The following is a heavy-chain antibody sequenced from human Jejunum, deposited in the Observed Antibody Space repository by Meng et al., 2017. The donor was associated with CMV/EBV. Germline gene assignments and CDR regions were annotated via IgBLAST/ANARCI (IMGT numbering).Heavy chain of an antibody. CDR1: GFTCGMYG. CDR3: AKQDAEYYFDF. CDR2: IWYDGNKE. D-gene: IGHD2/OR15-2a*01. V-gene: IGHV3-33*06. Sequence: LSCATSGFTCGMYGMHWVRQAPGKGLEWVAVIWYDGNKESYVDSVKGRFTISRDSSKKTLYLQMNSLRAEDTAVYYCAKQDAEYYFDFWGPGTLVTVSS. J-gene: IGHJ4*02.